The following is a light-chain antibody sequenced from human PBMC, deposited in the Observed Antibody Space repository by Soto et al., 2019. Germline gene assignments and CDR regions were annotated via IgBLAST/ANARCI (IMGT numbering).Light chain of an antibody. V-gene: IGKV1-5*03. CDR3: QHYNSYSEA. CDR1: QSISSW. CDR2: KAS. J-gene: IGKJ1*01. Sequence: DIQMTQSPSTLSASVGDRFTITCLAIQSISSWLAWYQQKPGKAPKLLIYKASTLQSGVPSRFRGSGSGTEFTLTISSLQPDDFATYYCQHYNSYSEAFGQGTKVDIK.